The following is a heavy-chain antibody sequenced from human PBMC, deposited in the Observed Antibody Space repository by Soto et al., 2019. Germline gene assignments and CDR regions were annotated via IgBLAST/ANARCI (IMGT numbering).Heavy chain of an antibody. J-gene: IGHJ4*02. CDR1: GGTFSSYT. D-gene: IGHD3-3*01. Sequence: QVQLVQSGAEVKKPGSSVKVSCKASGGTFSSYTISWVRQARGRGREWMGRIIPILGIANNAQKLRGRVTITAAKSTSTAYMELSSLRYEDRAVYNCAYYHETDYDFGWGYFSAWGQGTLVTVSS. CDR2: IIPILGIA. CDR3: AYYHETDYDFGWGYFSA. V-gene: IGHV1-69*02.